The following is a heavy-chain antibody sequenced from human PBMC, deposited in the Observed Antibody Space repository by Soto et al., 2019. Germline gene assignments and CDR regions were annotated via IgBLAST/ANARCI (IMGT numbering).Heavy chain of an antibody. D-gene: IGHD2-2*01. J-gene: IGHJ6*02. Sequence: SETLSLTCTVSGGSISSGDYFWSWIRQRPGQGLEWIGSIYYIGNTYYNPSLKSRLTISLDTSKNQFSLKLSSVTAADTAVYSCARACTSCNDRPPDYYGLDVWGQGTTVTVSS. CDR1: GGSISSGDYF. V-gene: IGHV4-30-4*08. CDR3: ARACTSCNDRPPDYYGLDV. CDR2: IYYIGNT.